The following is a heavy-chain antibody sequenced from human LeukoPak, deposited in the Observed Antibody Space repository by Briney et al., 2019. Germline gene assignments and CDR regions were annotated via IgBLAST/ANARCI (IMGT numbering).Heavy chain of an antibody. Sequence: PSETLSLTCTVSGGSISSYYWSWIRQPPGKGLEWIGYIYYSGSTNHNPSLKSRVTISVDTSKNQFSLKLSSVTAADTAVYYCARDRTYYYDSSGYGFDYWGQGTLVTVSS. CDR2: IYYSGST. CDR1: GGSISSYY. CDR3: ARDRTYYYDSSGYGFDY. D-gene: IGHD3-22*01. V-gene: IGHV4-59*01. J-gene: IGHJ4*02.